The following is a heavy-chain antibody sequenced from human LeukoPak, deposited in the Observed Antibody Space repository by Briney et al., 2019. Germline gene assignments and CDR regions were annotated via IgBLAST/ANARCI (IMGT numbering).Heavy chain of an antibody. V-gene: IGHV4-39*07. D-gene: IGHD3-22*01. CDR1: GGSISSRTYY. CDR2: INHSGST. Sequence: SETLSLTCTVSGGSISSRTYYWSWIRQPPGKGLEWIGEINHSGSTNYNPSLKSRVTISVDTSKNQFSLKLSSVTAADTAVYYCTRGSIAYYYMDVWGKGTTVTISS. J-gene: IGHJ6*03. CDR3: TRGSIAYYYMDV.